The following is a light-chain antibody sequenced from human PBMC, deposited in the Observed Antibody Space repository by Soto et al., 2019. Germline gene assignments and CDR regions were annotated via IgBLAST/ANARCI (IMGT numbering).Light chain of an antibody. Sequence: QSVLTQPASVSGSPGQSITICCTGTSSDVGSYNLVSWYQQHPGKAPKLMIYEGSKRPSGVSNRFSGSKSDNTASLTISGLQAEDEADYYCCSFAGSSTPYVFGTGTKLTVL. CDR3: CSFAGSSTPYV. V-gene: IGLV2-23*01. J-gene: IGLJ1*01. CDR1: SSDVGSYNL. CDR2: EGS.